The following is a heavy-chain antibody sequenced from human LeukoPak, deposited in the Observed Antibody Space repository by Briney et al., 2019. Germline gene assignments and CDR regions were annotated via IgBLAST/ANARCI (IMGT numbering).Heavy chain of an antibody. CDR1: GFTFDDYG. D-gene: IGHD6-13*01. CDR2: INWNGGST. CDR3: ARVFRRSQWYSSSWYSWFDP. V-gene: IGHV3-20*04. Sequence: PGGSLRLSCAASGFTFDDYGMSWVRQAPGKGLEWVSGINWNGGSTGYADSVKGRFTISRDNAKNSLYLQMNSLRAEDTALYYCARVFRRSQWYSSSWYSWFDPWGQGTLVTVSS. J-gene: IGHJ5*02.